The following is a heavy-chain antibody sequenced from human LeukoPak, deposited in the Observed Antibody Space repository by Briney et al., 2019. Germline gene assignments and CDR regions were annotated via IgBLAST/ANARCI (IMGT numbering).Heavy chain of an antibody. CDR3: ARGYPLIRQQLVLELDY. J-gene: IGHJ4*02. CDR1: GFTFSSYA. CDR2: ISYDGSNK. Sequence: GGSLRLSCAASGFTFSSYAMHWVRQAPGKGLEWVAVISYDGSNKYYADSVKGRFTISRDNSKNTLYLQMNSLRAEDTAVYYCARGYPLIRQQLVLELDYWGQGTLVTVSS. D-gene: IGHD6-13*01. V-gene: IGHV3-30-3*01.